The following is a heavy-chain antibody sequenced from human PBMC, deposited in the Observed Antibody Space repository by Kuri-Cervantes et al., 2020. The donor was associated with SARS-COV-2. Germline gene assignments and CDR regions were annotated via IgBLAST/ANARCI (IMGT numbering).Heavy chain of an antibody. CDR2: ISGDGGST. J-gene: IGHJ6*02. CDR1: GFSFSSYG. Sequence: GESLKISCAASGFSFSSYGMSWVRQAPGKGLEWVSLISGDGGSTYYADSVKGRFTISRDNSKNSLYLQMNSLRTEDTALYYCAKDPTLNREPADNYYYYGMDVWGQGTTVTVSS. D-gene: IGHD2-2*01. V-gene: IGHV3-43*02. CDR3: AKDPTLNREPADNYYYYGMDV.